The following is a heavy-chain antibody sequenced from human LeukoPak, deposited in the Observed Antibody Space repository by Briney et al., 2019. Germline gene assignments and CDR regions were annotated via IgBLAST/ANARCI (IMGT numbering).Heavy chain of an antibody. Sequence: GGSLRLSCAASGFTFSDYSMNWVRQAPGKGLEWVSFISSSSSYIYYADSVKGRFTISRDNAKNSLYLQMNSLRAEDTAVYYCASGIAARPDWFDPWGQGTRVTVSS. CDR1: GFTFSDYS. CDR3: ASGIAARPDWFDP. CDR2: ISSSSSYI. D-gene: IGHD6-6*01. J-gene: IGHJ5*02. V-gene: IGHV3-21*01.